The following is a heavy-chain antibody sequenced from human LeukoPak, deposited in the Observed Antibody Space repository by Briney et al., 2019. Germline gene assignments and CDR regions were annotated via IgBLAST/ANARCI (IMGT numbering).Heavy chain of an antibody. Sequence: PGGSLRLSCAASGFTVSSNYMSWVRQAPGKGLEWVSVIYSGGSTYYADSVKGRLTISRDNSKNTLYLQMNSLRAEDTAVYYCASCSGYYSYYYYYYMDVWGKGTTVTVSS. J-gene: IGHJ6*03. CDR2: IYSGGST. V-gene: IGHV3-53*01. CDR3: ASCSGYYSYYYYYYMDV. CDR1: GFTVSSNY. D-gene: IGHD3-22*01.